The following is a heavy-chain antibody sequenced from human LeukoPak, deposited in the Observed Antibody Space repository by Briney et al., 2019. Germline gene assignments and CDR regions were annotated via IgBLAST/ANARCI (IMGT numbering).Heavy chain of an antibody. Sequence: ASVKVSCKASGYSFTTYGISWVRQAPGQGLEWMGWISAYNDNTNYAQKFQGRVTMTIDTSTSTAYMELRSLKSDDTAVYYCARVWGYYYDSSGYSDFDYWGQGTLVTVSS. J-gene: IGHJ4*02. D-gene: IGHD3-22*01. CDR1: GYSFTTYG. CDR3: ARVWGYYYDSSGYSDFDY. V-gene: IGHV1-18*01. CDR2: ISAYNDNT.